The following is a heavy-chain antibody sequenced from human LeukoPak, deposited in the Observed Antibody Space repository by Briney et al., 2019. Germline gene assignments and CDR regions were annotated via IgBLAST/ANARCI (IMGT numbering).Heavy chain of an antibody. V-gene: IGHV7-4-1*02. CDR3: ARAYYDFWSGPTPGDYYGMDV. J-gene: IGHJ6*02. CDR2: INTNTGNP. CDR1: GYTFTSYA. D-gene: IGHD3-3*01. Sequence: ASVKVSCKASGYTFTSYAMNWVRQAPGQGLEWMGWINTNTGNPTYAQGFTERFVFSLDTSVGTAYLQISSLKAEDTAVYYCARAYYDFWSGPTPGDYYGMDVWGQGTTVTVSS.